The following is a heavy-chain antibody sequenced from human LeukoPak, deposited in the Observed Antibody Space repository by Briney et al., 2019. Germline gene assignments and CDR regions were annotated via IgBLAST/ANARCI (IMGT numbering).Heavy chain of an antibody. V-gene: IGHV3-23*01. CDR1: GLTFTNYS. D-gene: IGHD5-24*01. CDR2: ISPSGADT. CDR3: TRRAYNWGAFDI. J-gene: IGHJ3*02. Sequence: GGSLRLSRAPSGLTFTNYSMNWVDQPPGNGLEWVSTISPSGADTSYADSVKGCFTISRNFSKNTLYRQMNSLRAEDTAVYYCTRRAYNWGAFDIWGQGTMVTVSS.